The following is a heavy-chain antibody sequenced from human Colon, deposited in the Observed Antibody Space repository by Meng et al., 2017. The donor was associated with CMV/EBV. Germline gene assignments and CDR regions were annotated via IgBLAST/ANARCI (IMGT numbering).Heavy chain of an antibody. V-gene: IGHV4-4*07. D-gene: IGHD6-19*01. CDR3: AKEQSIGIAVTGIFDF. Sequence: QVHLPGPSPRLVSPSAALSLTCTVSGYSTSGFFWSWIRHPAGKGLEWIVRIYSSGSTFYNPSLESRVTMSIDTSKNQFSLRLASVTAADTAVYFCAKEQSIGIAVTGIFDFWGQGALVTVSS. CDR1: GYSTSGFF. J-gene: IGHJ4*02. CDR2: IYSSGST.